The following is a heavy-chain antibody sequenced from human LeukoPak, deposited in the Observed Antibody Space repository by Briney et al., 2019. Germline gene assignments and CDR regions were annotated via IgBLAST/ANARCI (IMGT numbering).Heavy chain of an antibody. D-gene: IGHD3-22*01. V-gene: IGHV3-23*01. CDR3: AKVAMTRDSSGYRDAFDI. Sequence: HSGGSLRLSCAASGFTFSSYSMNWVRQAPGKGLEWVSGISGSGGSTYYVDSVKGRFTISRDNSKNTLYLQMNSLRAEDTAVYYCAKVAMTRDSSGYRDAFDIWGQGTMVTVSS. CDR1: GFTFSSYS. CDR2: ISGSGGST. J-gene: IGHJ3*02.